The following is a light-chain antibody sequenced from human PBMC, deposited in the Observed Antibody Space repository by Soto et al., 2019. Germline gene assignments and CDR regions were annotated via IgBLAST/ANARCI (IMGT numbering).Light chain of an antibody. J-gene: IGKJ2*01. CDR3: QQYDSAPYT. Sequence: EIVLTQSPATLSLSPGERATLSCRASQSVGSSFLAWYQQKPGQAPRLLIYGASSRATVIPDRFSGSGSGTDLTLTISRLEAEDFAVYYCQQYDSAPYTFGPGTKLEIK. CDR2: GAS. CDR1: QSVGSSF. V-gene: IGKV3-20*01.